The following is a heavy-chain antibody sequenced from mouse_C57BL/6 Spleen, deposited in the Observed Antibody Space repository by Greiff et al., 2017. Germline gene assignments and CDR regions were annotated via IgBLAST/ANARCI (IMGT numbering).Heavy chain of an antibody. D-gene: IGHD2-4*01. CDR1: GYTFTSYW. CDR2: IDPSDSDT. Sequence: QVQLQQSGAELVRPGSSVKLSCKASGYTFTSYWMHWVKQRPIQGLEWIGNIDPSDSDTHYNQKFKDKATLTVDKSSSTAYMQLSSLTSEDSAVYCCARERIKYYFDYWGQGTTLTVSS. J-gene: IGHJ2*01. CDR3: ARERIKYYFDY. V-gene: IGHV1-52*01.